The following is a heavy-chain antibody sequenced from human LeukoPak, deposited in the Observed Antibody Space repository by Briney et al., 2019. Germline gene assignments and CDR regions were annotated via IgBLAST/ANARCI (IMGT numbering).Heavy chain of an antibody. CDR2: ISGSGGST. Sequence: PGGSLRLSCAASRFTFSSYAMSWVRQAPGKGLEWVSAISGSGGSTYYADSVKGRFTISRDNSKNTLYLQMNSLRAEDTAVYYCAKVRIAAVGNWFDPWGQGTLVTVSS. V-gene: IGHV3-23*01. D-gene: IGHD6-13*01. CDR3: AKVRIAAVGNWFDP. CDR1: RFTFSSYA. J-gene: IGHJ5*02.